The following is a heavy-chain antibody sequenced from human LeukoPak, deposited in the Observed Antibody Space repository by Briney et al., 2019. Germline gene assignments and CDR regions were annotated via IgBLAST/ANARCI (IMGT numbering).Heavy chain of an antibody. CDR2: IYYSGST. CDR1: GGSLSSGSYY. V-gene: IGHV4-61*01. Sequence: SETLSLTCTVSGGSLSSGSYYGSWVRQPPGRGLEWIGYIYYSGSTNYNPSLKSRVTISVDTSKNQFSLKLSSVTAADTAVYYCARGAGYSSSNDYWGQGTLVTVSS. D-gene: IGHD6-13*01. J-gene: IGHJ4*02. CDR3: ARGAGYSSSNDY.